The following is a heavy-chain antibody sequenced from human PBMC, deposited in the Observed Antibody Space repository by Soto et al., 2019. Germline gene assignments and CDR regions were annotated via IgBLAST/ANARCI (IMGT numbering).Heavy chain of an antibody. V-gene: IGHV3-66*01. CDR2: IYSSGTT. CDR3: ARDPYFGL. CDR1: VFTVSDNY. J-gene: IGHJ3*01. Sequence: GGSLRLSCAASVFTVSDNYMSWVRQAPGKGLEWVSVIYSSGTTYYADFVNGRFTISRDNSKNTLYLQMNSLRAEDTAMYYCARDPYFGLWGQGTMVTVSS.